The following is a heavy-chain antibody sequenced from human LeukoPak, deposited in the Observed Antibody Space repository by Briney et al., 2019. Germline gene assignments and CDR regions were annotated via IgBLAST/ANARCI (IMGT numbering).Heavy chain of an antibody. V-gene: IGHV3-30*02. Sequence: EGSLRLSCAASGFTFSSYGMHWVRQAPGKGLEWVAFIRYDGSNKYYADSVKGRFTISRDNSKNTLYLQMNSLRAEDTAVYYCAKDLDYGVGFDYWGQGTLVTVSS. D-gene: IGHD4-17*01. CDR2: IRYDGSNK. CDR1: GFTFSSYG. J-gene: IGHJ4*02. CDR3: AKDLDYGVGFDY.